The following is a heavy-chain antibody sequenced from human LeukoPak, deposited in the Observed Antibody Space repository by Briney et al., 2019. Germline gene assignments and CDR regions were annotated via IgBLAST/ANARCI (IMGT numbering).Heavy chain of an antibody. CDR3: ARDVGDYDYSDY. J-gene: IGHJ4*02. CDR2: ISYDGSNK. CDR1: GFTFSSYA. D-gene: IGHD3-16*01. Sequence: SGGSLRLSCAVSGFTFSSYAMHWVRQAPGKGLEWVAVISYDGSNKYYADSVKGRFTISRDNSKNTLYLQMNSLRAEDTAVYYCARDVGDYDYSDYWGQGTLVTVSS. V-gene: IGHV3-30*04.